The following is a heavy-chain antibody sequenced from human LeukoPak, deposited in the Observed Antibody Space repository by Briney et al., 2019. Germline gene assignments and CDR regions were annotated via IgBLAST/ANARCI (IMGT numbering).Heavy chain of an antibody. Sequence: SETLSLTCAVYGGSFSGYYWSWVRQPPRRGLEWIGVMNHSGSTNYNPSLKSRVPIPVDTAKNQFSLTLSSVTAADTAVYYCARGRDGDYDQDSYYSDYWGQGTLVTVSS. J-gene: IGHJ4*02. CDR1: GGSFSGYY. CDR3: ARGRDGDYDQDSYYSDY. V-gene: IGHV4-34*01. D-gene: IGHD4-17*01. CDR2: MNHSGST.